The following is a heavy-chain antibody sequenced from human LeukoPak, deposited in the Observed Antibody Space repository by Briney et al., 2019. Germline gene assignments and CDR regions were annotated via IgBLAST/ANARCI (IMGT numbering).Heavy chain of an antibody. CDR3: AGDHHDKITMVRGVTNWFDP. Sequence: GASVKVSCKASGYTFTSYGISWVRQAPGQGLEWMGWISAYNGNTNYAQKLQGRVTMTTDTSTSTAYMELRSLRSDDTAVYYCAGDHHDKITMVRGVTNWFDPWGQGTLVTVSS. CDR1: GYTFTSYG. V-gene: IGHV1-18*01. CDR2: ISAYNGNT. D-gene: IGHD3-10*01. J-gene: IGHJ5*02.